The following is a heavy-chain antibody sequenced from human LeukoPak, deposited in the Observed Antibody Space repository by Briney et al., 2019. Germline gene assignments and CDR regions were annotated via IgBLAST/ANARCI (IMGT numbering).Heavy chain of an antibody. J-gene: IGHJ5*02. Sequence: ASVKVSCKASGGTFSNSAISWVRQAPGQGLEWMGGIIPIFGTSNYAQKFQGRVTITADESTSTAYMELSSLRSEDTAVYYCAREIFYSNWFDPWGQGTLVTVSS. V-gene: IGHV1-69*13. CDR3: AREIFYSNWFDP. CDR2: IIPIFGTS. D-gene: IGHD2-21*01. CDR1: GGTFSNSA.